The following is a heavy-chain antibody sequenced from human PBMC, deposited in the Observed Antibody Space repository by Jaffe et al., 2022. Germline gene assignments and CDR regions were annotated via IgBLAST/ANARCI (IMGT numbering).Heavy chain of an antibody. CDR2: ISSSSTYI. J-gene: IGHJ4*02. V-gene: IGHV3-21*01. CDR3: AKASITGVQGVTHPDY. D-gene: IGHD3-10*01. Sequence: EVQLVESGGGLVKPGGSLRLSCAASGFTFSTHSMNWVRQAPGKGLEWVSSISSSSTYIFYGDSVKGRFTTSRDNAKQSLYLQMNSLRADDTAVYYCAKASITGVQGVTHPDYWGQGTLVTVSS. CDR1: GFTFSTHS.